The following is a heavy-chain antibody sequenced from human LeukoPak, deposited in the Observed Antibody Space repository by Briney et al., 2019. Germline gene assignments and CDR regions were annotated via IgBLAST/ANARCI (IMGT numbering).Heavy chain of an antibody. J-gene: IGHJ4*02. CDR2: ISSSSSFI. D-gene: IGHD4-17*01. V-gene: IGHV3-21*01. CDR3: ARGKIGYYYGDYDGY. CDR1: GFTFSNYN. Sequence: PGGSLRLSCAASGFTFSNYNMNWVRQAPGKGLEWVSSISSSSSFIYYADSVKGRFTISRDNAKNSLSLQMNSLRDEDTAVYYCARGKIGYYYGDYDGYWGQGTLVTVSS.